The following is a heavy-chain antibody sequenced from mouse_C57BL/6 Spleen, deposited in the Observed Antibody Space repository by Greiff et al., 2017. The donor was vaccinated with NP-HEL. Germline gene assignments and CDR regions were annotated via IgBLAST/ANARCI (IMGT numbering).Heavy chain of an antibody. CDR2: IYPGDGDT. D-gene: IGHD2-4*01. CDR1: GYAFSSSW. V-gene: IGHV1-82*01. CDR3: AGGAYDYDGSRSYWYFDV. Sequence: QVQLQQSGPELVKPGASVKISCKASGYAFSSSWMNWVKQRPGKGLEWIGRIYPGDGDTNYNGKFKGKATLTAYKSSSTAYMQLSSLTSVDSAVYFCAGGAYDYDGSRSYWYFDVWGTGTTVTVSS. J-gene: IGHJ1*03.